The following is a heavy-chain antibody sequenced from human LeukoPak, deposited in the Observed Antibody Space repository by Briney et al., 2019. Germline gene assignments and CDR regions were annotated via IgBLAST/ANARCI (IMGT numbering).Heavy chain of an antibody. V-gene: IGHV4-59*08. CDR2: IYYSGST. CDR3: ARRNAVAAAGLYYFDY. CDR1: GGSISSYY. D-gene: IGHD6-13*01. Sequence: SETLSLTCTVSGGSISSYYWSWIRQPPGKGLEWTGYIYYSGSTNYNPSLKSRVTISVDTSKNQFSLKLSSVTAADTAVYYCARRNAVAAAGLYYFDYWGQGTLVTVSS. J-gene: IGHJ4*02.